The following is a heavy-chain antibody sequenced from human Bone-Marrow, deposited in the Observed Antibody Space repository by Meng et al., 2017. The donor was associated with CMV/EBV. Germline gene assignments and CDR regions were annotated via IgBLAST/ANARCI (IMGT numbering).Heavy chain of an antibody. CDR3: ARGLRENYGSGTFGWFDP. Sequence: ASVKVSCKASGYTFISSGIHWVRQAPGQGLEWVGRISTHNGNTNYAKRFQDRITLTTNTSTATAYMELRSLRSDDTAVYYCARGLRENYGSGTFGWFDPWGQGTLVTVSS. J-gene: IGHJ5*02. D-gene: IGHD3-10*01. CDR2: ISTHNGNT. CDR1: GYTFISSG. V-gene: IGHV1-18*01.